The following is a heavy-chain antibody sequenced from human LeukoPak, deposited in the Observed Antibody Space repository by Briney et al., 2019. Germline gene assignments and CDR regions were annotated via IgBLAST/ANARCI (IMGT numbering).Heavy chain of an antibody. D-gene: IGHD4-23*01. CDR1: GGSVTSFY. Sequence: PSETLSLTCAVSGGSVTSFYWSWIRQSPGQGLEWIGHIYYTGSASYNPSLKSRLNISIDTSKNQFSLNLTSVTAADTAVYYCARVGGDSGTSPRFFFDYWGQGTLVTVSS. CDR3: ARVGGDSGTSPRFFFDY. J-gene: IGHJ4*02. CDR2: IYYTGSA. V-gene: IGHV4-59*02.